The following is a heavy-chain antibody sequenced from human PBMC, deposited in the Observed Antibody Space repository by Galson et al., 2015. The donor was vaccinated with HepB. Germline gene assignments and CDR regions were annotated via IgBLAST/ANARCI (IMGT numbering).Heavy chain of an antibody. J-gene: IGHJ4*02. CDR2: MNPKSTNT. CDR3: ARAVRNQLLSEY. Sequence: SVKVSCKASGYTSTSYDVTWVRQAPGQGLEWMGWMNPKSTNTGYARKFQGGATMTGDTSMDTAYMELSSLTSEDTAVYYCARAVRNQLLSEYWGQGTLVTVSS. CDR1: GYTSTSYD. D-gene: IGHD1-26*01. V-gene: IGHV1-8*01.